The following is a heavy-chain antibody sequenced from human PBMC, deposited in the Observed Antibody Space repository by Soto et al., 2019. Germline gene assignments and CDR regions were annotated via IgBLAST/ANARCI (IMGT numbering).Heavy chain of an antibody. D-gene: IGHD3-22*01. Sequence: GGSLRLSCAASGFTFSSYSMNWVRQAPGKGLEWVSSISSSSSYIYYADSVKGRFTISRDNAKNSLYLQMNSLRAEDTAVYYCARVDYYYDSSGYYYGAFDIWGQGTMVTVSS. CDR2: ISSSSSYI. V-gene: IGHV3-21*01. J-gene: IGHJ3*02. CDR1: GFTFSSYS. CDR3: ARVDYYYDSSGYYYGAFDI.